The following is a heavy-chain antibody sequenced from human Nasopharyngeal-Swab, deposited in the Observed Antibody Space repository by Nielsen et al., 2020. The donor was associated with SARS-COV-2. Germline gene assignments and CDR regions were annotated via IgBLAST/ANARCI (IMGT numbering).Heavy chain of an antibody. CDR3: ASGTYDNAPG. J-gene: IGHJ4*02. CDR2: ITSSSATK. CDR1: GFIFSDYS. Sequence: GGSLRLSCAASGFIFSDYSMDWVRQAPGKGLEWVSYITSSSATKYYADSVKGRFTVSRDNAKNLLYLQMNSLRHEDTAVYYCASGTYDNAPGWGQGTLVTVSS. D-gene: IGHD1-1*01. V-gene: IGHV3-48*02.